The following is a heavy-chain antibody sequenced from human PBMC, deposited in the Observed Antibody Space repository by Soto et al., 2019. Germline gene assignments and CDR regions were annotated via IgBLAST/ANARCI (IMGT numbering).Heavy chain of an antibody. V-gene: IGHV3-53*04. CDR3: ARDRRNYDILTGYYTDAFDI. Sequence: GGSLRLSCAASGFTVSSNYMSWVRQAPGKGLEWVSVIYSGGSTYYADSVKGRFTISRHNSKNTLYLQMNSLRAEDTAVYYCARDRRNYDILTGYYTDAFDIWGQGTMVTVSS. J-gene: IGHJ3*02. CDR2: IYSGGST. CDR1: GFTVSSNY. D-gene: IGHD3-9*01.